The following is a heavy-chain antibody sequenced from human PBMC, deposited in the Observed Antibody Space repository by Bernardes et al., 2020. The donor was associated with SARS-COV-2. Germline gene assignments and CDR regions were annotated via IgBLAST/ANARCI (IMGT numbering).Heavy chain of an antibody. D-gene: IGHD6-13*01. V-gene: IGHV4-38-2*02. CDR3: VRDGGAAAGLFGL. Sequence: SETLSLTCVVSGYSMSSGYYWGWIRQPPGKGLEWIGSIYHDGSAYYNPSLNIRATIAIDTPKNQVSLNLKSVTAADTAVYYCVRDGGAAAGLFGLWGQGTLVTVSS. CDR1: GYSMSSGYY. J-gene: IGHJ4*02. CDR2: IYHDGSA.